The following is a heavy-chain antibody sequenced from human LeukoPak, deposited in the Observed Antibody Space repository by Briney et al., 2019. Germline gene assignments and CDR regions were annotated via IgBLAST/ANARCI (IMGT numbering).Heavy chain of an antibody. Sequence: PGGSLRLSCAASGFTVSSNYMSWVRQAPGKGLEWVSIIYSGGSTYYADSVKGRFTISRDNSKNTLYLQMNSLRAEDKAVYYCASLRYGAGDYWGQGTLVTVSS. CDR2: IYSGGST. CDR3: ASLRYGAGDY. V-gene: IGHV3-53*01. D-gene: IGHD4-17*01. CDR1: GFTVSSNY. J-gene: IGHJ4*02.